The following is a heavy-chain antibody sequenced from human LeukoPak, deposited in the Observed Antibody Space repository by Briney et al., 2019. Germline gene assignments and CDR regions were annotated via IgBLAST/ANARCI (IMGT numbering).Heavy chain of an antibody. CDR3: AKSPAVDAAFDI. Sequence: GSLRLSCAASRFTFSNFAVSWVRQAPGKGLEWVSAISGSGGSTYYSDSVKGRFTISRDNSKNTLYLQMNSLRAEDTAVYYCAKSPAVDAAFDIWGQGTMVTVSP. CDR1: RFTFSNFA. D-gene: IGHD4-23*01. V-gene: IGHV3-23*01. CDR2: ISGSGGST. J-gene: IGHJ3*02.